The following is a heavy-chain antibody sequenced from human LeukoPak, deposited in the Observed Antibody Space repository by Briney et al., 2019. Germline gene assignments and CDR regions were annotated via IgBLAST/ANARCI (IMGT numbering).Heavy chain of an antibody. Sequence: GGSLRLSCAAAGFTVSSSYMNWVRQAPGEGLEWVSLIFSGGGTYYADSVEGRFTTSRDNSKTTPFPQMNSLRADDTAVYYSARDRRMTTVTPGYYGMDVWGQGTTVTVSS. CDR3: ARDRRMTTVTPGYYGMDV. D-gene: IGHD4-17*01. J-gene: IGHJ6*02. CDR1: GFTVSSSY. CDR2: IFSGGGT. V-gene: IGHV3-66*01.